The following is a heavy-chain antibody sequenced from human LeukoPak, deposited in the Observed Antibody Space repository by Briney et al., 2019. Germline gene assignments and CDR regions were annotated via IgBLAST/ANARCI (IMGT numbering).Heavy chain of an antibody. D-gene: IGHD5-18*01. CDR2: ISGSSGII. J-gene: IGHJ4*02. V-gene: IGHV3-48*01. CDR1: GFTFNTYT. CDR3: ARDDGIQLWSHSPFDY. Sequence: GGSLRLSCAASGFTFNTYTMNWVRQAPGKGLEWVSYISGSSGIIGYADSVRGRFTISRDNAKNSLYLQMNSLRAEDTAVYYCARDDGIQLWSHSPFDYWGQGTLVTVSS.